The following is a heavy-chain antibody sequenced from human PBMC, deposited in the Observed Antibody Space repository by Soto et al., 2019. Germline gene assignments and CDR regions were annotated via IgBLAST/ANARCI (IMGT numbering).Heavy chain of an antibody. J-gene: IGHJ4*02. D-gene: IGHD2-15*01. CDR1: GFIFNSYW. CDR3: ARVAIHATRPFDY. Sequence: GGSLRLSCAASGFIFNSYWMSWVRQAPGKGLEWVANIKQDGSETYNVDSVNGRFTISRDNARNSVYLQMDSLRAEDTAVYYCARVAIHATRPFDYWGQGTLVTVSS. V-gene: IGHV3-7*01. CDR2: IKQDGSET.